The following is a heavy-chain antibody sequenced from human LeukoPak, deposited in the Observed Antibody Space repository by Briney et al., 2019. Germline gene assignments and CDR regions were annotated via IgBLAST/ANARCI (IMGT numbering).Heavy chain of an antibody. V-gene: IGHV1-8*03. CDR3: ARGASLFGYSYGWNWFDP. CDR1: GYTFTSYD. Sequence: GASVKVSCKASGYTFTSYDINWVRQATGQGLEWMGWMNPNSGNTGYAQKFQGRVTITRDTSASTAYMELSSLRSEDMAVYYCARGASLFGYSYGWNWFDPWGQGTLVTVSS. D-gene: IGHD5-18*01. CDR2: MNPNSGNT. J-gene: IGHJ5*02.